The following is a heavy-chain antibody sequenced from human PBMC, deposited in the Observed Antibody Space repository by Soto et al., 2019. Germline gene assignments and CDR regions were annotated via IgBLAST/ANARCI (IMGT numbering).Heavy chain of an antibody. CDR1: GFTFSSYA. D-gene: IGHD1-1*01. J-gene: IGHJ4*02. CDR2: ISYDGSNK. Sequence: QVQLVESGGGVVQPGRSLRLSCAACGFTFSSYAMHWLRQAPGKGLEWVAVISYDGSNKYYADSVKGRFTISRDNSKNTLYLQMNSLRAEDTAVYYCARELIRRYTLGYWGQGTLVTVSS. V-gene: IGHV3-30-3*01. CDR3: ARELIRRYTLGY.